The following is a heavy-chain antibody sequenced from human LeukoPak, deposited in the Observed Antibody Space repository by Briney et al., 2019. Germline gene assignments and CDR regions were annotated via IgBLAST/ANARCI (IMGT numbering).Heavy chain of an antibody. CDR3: ARVRDGYNDAYDI. V-gene: IGHV1-46*01. J-gene: IGHJ3*02. D-gene: IGHD5-24*01. Sequence: ASVKVSCKASGYTSSNYNIHWLRQAPGQGLEWMGIVNPSGDSTNYAQNFQGRVTMTGDTSTSTVYMELSSLRSEDTAVYYCARVRDGYNDAYDIWGQGTMVTVTS. CDR2: VNPSGDST. CDR1: GYTSSNYN.